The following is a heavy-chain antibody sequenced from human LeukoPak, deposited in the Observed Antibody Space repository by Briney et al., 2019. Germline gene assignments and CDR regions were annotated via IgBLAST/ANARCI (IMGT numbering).Heavy chain of an antibody. CDR3: ARRSGYCSSTSCRPFDP. D-gene: IGHD2-2*01. Sequence: PSETLSLTCSVSGGSISSSSYYWGWIRQPPGKGLEWIGSIYYSGSTYYNPSLKSRVTISVDTSKNQFSLKLSSVTAADTAVYYCARRSGYCSSTSCRPFDPWGQGTLVTVSS. CDR1: GGSISSSSYY. CDR2: IYYSGST. J-gene: IGHJ5*02. V-gene: IGHV4-39*01.